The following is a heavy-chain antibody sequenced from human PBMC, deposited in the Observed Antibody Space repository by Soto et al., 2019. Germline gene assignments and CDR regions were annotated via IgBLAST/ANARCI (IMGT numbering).Heavy chain of an antibody. V-gene: IGHV3-11*05. CDR3: ARDRHRYSGYDYVVY. CDR2: ISSSSSYT. D-gene: IGHD5-12*01. CDR1: GFTFNDYY. Sequence: QVQLVESGGGLVKPGGSLRLSCAASGFTFNDYYLSRIRQAPGKGLEWVSYISSSSSYTNYADSVMGRFTISRDNAKNSLCLQMNSLRAEDTAVYYCARDRHRYSGYDYVVYWGQGTLVTVSS. J-gene: IGHJ4*02.